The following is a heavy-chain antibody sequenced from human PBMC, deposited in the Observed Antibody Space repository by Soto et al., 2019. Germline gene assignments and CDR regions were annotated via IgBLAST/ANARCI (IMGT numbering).Heavy chain of an antibody. J-gene: IGHJ4*02. CDR2: ISAYNGNT. CDR3: AVGLCYDFWSGYSADIDY. CDR1: GYTFTSYG. V-gene: IGHV1-18*01. D-gene: IGHD3-3*01. Sequence: ASVKVSCKASGYTFTSYGISWVRQAPGQGLEWMGWISAYNGNTNYAQKLQVRVTMTTDTSTSTAYMELRSLRSDDTAVYYCAVGLCYDFWSGYSADIDYWGQGTLVTVSS.